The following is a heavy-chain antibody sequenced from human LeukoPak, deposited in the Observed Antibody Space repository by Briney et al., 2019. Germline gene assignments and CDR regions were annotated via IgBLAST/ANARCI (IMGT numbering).Heavy chain of an antibody. CDR1: GFTFSSYA. CDR3: AKLYYDILTGYSPFDY. Sequence: GGSLRLSCTASGFTFSSYAMSWVRQAPGKGLEWVSAISCSGGSTYYAHSVKGRFTISRDNSKNTLYLQMNNLRAKDTAVYYCAKLYYDILTGYSPFDYWGQGTLVTVSS. CDR2: ISCSGGST. D-gene: IGHD3-9*01. V-gene: IGHV3-23*01. J-gene: IGHJ4*02.